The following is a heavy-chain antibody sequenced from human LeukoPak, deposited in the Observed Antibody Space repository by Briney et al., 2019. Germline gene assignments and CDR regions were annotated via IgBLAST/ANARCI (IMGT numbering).Heavy chain of an antibody. CDR3: ARDHRIVATIQGDY. J-gene: IGHJ4*02. CDR2: ISAYNGNT. D-gene: IGHD5-12*01. Sequence: GASVKVSCKASGYTFTSYGISWVRQAPGQGLEWMGWISAYNGNTNYAQKLQGRVTVTTDTSTSTAYMELRSLRSDDTAVYYCARDHRIVATIQGDYWGQGTLVTVSS. CDR1: GYTFTSYG. V-gene: IGHV1-18*01.